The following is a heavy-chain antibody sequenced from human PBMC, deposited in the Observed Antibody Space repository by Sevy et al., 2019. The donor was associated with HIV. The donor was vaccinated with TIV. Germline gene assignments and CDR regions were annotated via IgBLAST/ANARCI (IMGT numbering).Heavy chain of an antibody. V-gene: IGHV4-61*01. CDR2: IYYSGST. Sequence: SETLSLTCTVSGGSVSSGSYYWIWIRQPPGKGLEWIGYIYYSGSTNYNPSLKSRVTISVDTSKNQFSLKLSSVTAADTAVYYCARVMDYGDYQDDYWGQGTLVTVSS. D-gene: IGHD4-17*01. CDR1: GGSVSSGSYY. CDR3: ARVMDYGDYQDDY. J-gene: IGHJ4*02.